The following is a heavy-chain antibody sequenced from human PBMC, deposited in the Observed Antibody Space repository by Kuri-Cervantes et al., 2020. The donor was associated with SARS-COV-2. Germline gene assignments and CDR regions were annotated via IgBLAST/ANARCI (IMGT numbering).Heavy chain of an antibody. V-gene: IGHV3-53*01. CDR1: GFTFSSYA. Sequence: GGSLRLSCAASGFTFSSYAMSWVRQAPGRGLEWVSVIYSGGSTYYADSVKGRFTISRDNSKNTLYLQMNSLRAEDTAVYYCARSFRYCSGGSCYDYYYGMDVWGQGTTVTVSS. D-gene: IGHD2-15*01. J-gene: IGHJ6*02. CDR2: IYSGGST. CDR3: ARSFRYCSGGSCYDYYYGMDV.